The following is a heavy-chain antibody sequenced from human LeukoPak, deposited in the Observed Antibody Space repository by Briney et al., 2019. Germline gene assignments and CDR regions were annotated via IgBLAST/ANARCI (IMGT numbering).Heavy chain of an antibody. Sequence: GGSLRLSCAASGFTFSSCYMYWVRQRPGKGLEWLCRITSDGSTSYYADSVRGRFTISRDNAKNTLYLQMNSLTEEDTAVYYCASPKPDYWGQGTLVTVSS. V-gene: IGHV3-74*01. CDR2: ITSDGSTS. CDR1: GFTFSSCY. CDR3: ASPKPDY. J-gene: IGHJ4*02.